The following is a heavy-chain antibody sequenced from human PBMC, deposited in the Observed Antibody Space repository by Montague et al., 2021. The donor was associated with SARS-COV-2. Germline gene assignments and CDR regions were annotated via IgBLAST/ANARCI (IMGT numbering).Heavy chain of an antibody. Sequence: PALVKPTQTLTLTCTFSGFSLSTSGICVSWIRQPPGKALEWLALXDWXAYKYYSTSLKTRLTISKDTSKNPVVLTMTNMDPVDTATYYCALTSIVATISLAYVAYWYFDLWGRGTLVTVSS. J-gene: IGHJ2*01. D-gene: IGHD5-12*01. CDR1: GFSLSTSGIC. CDR2: XDWXAYK. CDR3: ALTSIVATISLAYVAYWYFDL. V-gene: IGHV2-70*01.